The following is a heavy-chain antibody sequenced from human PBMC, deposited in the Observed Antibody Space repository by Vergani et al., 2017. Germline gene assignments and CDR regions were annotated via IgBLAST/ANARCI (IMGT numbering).Heavy chain of an antibody. CDR1: GFTFSSQA. J-gene: IGHJ4*02. CDR3: ECGSDNYH. Sequence: EVQLLQSEGAVVQPGGSLRLSCVVSGFTFSSQAMSWVREGHGQGLEGVSSIKNTGDSTSYADSVKARFTITRDNSKNTMYLQMNSLRDEDTPVYYCECGSDNYHWGKETLVTVSS. V-gene: IGHV3-23*01. D-gene: IGHD2-21*02. CDR2: IKNTGDST.